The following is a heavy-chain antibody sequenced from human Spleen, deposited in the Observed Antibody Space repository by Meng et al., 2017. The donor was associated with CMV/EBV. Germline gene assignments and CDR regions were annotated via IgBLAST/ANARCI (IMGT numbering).Heavy chain of an antibody. CDR2: ISARGSTI. J-gene: IGHJ4*02. V-gene: IGHV3-11*04. D-gene: IGHD3-22*01. CDR1: TFSAHY. CDR3: ARDRRHYDESSGYGSLDY. Sequence: TFSAHYLRWFRPAPGTGLEWVSYISARGSTIYYADSLKGRFTISRDNAKNSLYLQMNSLRAEDTAVYYCARDRRHYDESSGYGSLDYWGQGSLVTVSS.